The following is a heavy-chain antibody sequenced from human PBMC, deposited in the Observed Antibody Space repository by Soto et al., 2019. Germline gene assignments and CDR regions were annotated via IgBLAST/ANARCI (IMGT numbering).Heavy chain of an antibody. CDR3: ARDPSEGRVGNWFES. CDR2: ISSSTSYV. CDR1: GFTFSRYG. Sequence: GGSLRLSCAASGFTFSRYGMNWLRQAPGKGLGWVASISSSTSYVYYADLVKGRFSTSRDNAKNILYLEMYGRRTEDTAAYYCARDPSEGRVGNWFESWGQGTLVTVSS. J-gene: IGHJ5*01. V-gene: IGHV3-21*06. D-gene: IGHD2-2*01.